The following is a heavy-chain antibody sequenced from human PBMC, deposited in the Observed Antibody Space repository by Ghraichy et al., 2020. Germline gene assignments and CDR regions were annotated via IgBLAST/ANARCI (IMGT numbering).Heavy chain of an antibody. Sequence: ASVKVSCKIASANVCSSGICCVREGRRLRVKRMGWISAYNGNTNYAQKPQGRVTMTTDTSTSTAYMELRSLRSDETAVYYCARDLSTGIAAAGDGMDVWGQGTSFNDS. D-gene: IGHD6-13*01. CDR2: ISAYNGNT. CDR1: SANVCSSG. CDR3: ARDLSTGIAAAGDGMDV. J-gene: IGHJ6*02. V-gene: IGHV1-18*01.